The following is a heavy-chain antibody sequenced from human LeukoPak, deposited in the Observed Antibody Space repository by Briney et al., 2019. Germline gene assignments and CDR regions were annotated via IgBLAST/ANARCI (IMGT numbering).Heavy chain of an antibody. V-gene: IGHV4-31*03. CDR3: ARGLVPQLARYYFDY. J-gene: IGHJ4*02. D-gene: IGHD6-6*01. CDR1: GGSISGGGYY. Sequence: SQTLSLTCTVSGGSISGGGYYWSWIRQHPGKGLEWIGYIYYSGSTYYNPSLKSRVTISVDTSKNQLSLKLSSVTAADTAVYYCARGLVPQLARYYFDYWGQGTLVTVSS. CDR2: IYYSGST.